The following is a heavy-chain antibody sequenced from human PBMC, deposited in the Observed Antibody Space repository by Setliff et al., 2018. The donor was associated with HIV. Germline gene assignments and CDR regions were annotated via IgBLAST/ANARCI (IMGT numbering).Heavy chain of an antibody. CDR2: IYYSGST. J-gene: IGHJ6*03. V-gene: IGHV4-59*11. CDR1: GGSISSHY. CDR3: ARGAYGGNPHYYYYMDV. Sequence: ASETLSLXXTVSGGSISSHYWNWIRQPPGKGLEWIGYIYYSGSTNYNPSLKSRVTISVDTSKNQFSLKLSSVTAADTAVYYCARGAYGGNPHYYYYMDVWGKGTTVTVSS. D-gene: IGHD4-17*01.